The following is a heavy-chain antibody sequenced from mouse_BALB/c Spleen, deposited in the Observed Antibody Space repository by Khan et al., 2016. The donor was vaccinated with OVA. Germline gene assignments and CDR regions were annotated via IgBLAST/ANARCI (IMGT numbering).Heavy chain of an antibody. CDR1: GFNIKDTY. Sequence: VQLQQSGAEIVKPGASVKLSCTASGFNIKDTYIHWVKQRPEQGLEWIGRIDPANGNTKYDPKFQGKATITADTSSNTAYLHLSSLTSEDTVVYYCGRGRAKQAWLAYWGQGTLVTVSA. D-gene: IGHD3-3*01. CDR3: GRGRAKQAWLAY. CDR2: IDPANGNT. J-gene: IGHJ3*01. V-gene: IGHV14-3*02.